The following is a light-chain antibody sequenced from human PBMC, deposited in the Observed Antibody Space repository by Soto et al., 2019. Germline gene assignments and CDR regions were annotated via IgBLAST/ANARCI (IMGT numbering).Light chain of an antibody. J-gene: IGKJ5*01. Sequence: EIVLTQSPGTLSLSPGERATLSCRASQSVIGNYLAWYQQKPGQAPRLLIYDASNRATGIPARFSGSGSGTDFTLTISSLEPEDFAVYYCQQRSNWPPITFGQGTRLEIK. CDR2: DAS. CDR3: QQRSNWPPIT. CDR1: QSVIGNY. V-gene: IGKV3-11*01.